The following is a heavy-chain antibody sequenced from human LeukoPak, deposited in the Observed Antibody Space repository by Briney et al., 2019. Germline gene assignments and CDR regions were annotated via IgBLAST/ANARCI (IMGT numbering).Heavy chain of an antibody. Sequence: SETLSLTCSVSGRSVSISSYYWGWIRQPPGKGLEWMGTVYYSGTTYSNPSLKSRVTISVDTFKNQFSLKLRSVTAADTAVYYCAKQSYGDHEYYYYMYVWGKGTTVIVSS. CDR2: VYYSGTT. CDR3: AKQSYGDHEYYYYMYV. D-gene: IGHD4-17*01. V-gene: IGHV4-39*01. CDR1: GRSVSISSYY. J-gene: IGHJ6*03.